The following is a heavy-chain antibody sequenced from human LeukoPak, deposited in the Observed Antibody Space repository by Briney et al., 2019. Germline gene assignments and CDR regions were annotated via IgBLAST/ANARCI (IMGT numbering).Heavy chain of an antibody. CDR1: GVSFSGYY. CDR2: INYSGST. J-gene: IGHJ4*02. Sequence: SETLSLTCAVYGVSFSGYYWSWIRQPPGKGLEWIGEINYSGSTNYNPSLKNRVTISVDTSKNQFSLRLSSVTAADTAVYYCARGHEITRGFDYWGQGTLVTVSS. CDR3: ARGHEITRGFDY. V-gene: IGHV4-34*01. D-gene: IGHD1-14*01.